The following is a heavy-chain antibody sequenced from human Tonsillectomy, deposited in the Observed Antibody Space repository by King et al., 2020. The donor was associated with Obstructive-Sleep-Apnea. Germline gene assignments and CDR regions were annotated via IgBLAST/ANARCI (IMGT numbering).Heavy chain of an antibody. D-gene: IGHD2-15*01. CDR1: GFTFSNAW. V-gene: IGHV3-15*01. CDR2: IKRKTDGGTT. CDR3: THLFVAVVPATWPSNYGMDV. Sequence: VQLVESGGGLVKPGGSLRLSCAGSGFTFSNAWMTWVRQAPGKGLEWVGRIKRKTDGGTTDYAAPVKGRFTISRDDSKKTLYLQMNSLKTEDPAVYYCTHLFVAVVPATWPSNYGMDVWGQGTTVTVSS. J-gene: IGHJ6*02.